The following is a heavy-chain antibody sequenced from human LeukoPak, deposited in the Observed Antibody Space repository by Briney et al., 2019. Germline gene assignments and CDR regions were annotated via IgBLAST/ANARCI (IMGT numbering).Heavy chain of an antibody. J-gene: IGHJ4*02. V-gene: IGHV4-59*01. CDR2: IYYSGST. D-gene: IGHD1-26*01. CDR3: ASGGSYLNFDY. Sequence: SETLSLTCTISDDSIYDYYWSWLLQPPGQGLEWIGYIYYSGSTNYNPSLESRVTISVDTSKNQFSLNLSAVTAADTAVYYCASGGSYLNFDYWGQGTLVTVSS. CDR1: DDSIYDYY.